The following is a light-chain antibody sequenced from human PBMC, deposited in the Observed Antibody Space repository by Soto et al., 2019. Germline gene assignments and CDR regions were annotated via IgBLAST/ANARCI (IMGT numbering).Light chain of an antibody. CDR1: SSNIGAGYD. CDR3: QSYDSSLSGWV. J-gene: IGLJ3*02. CDR2: GNS. Sequence: QSVLTQPPSVSGAPGQRVTISCTESSSNIGAGYDVHWYQQLPGTAPKLLIYGNSNRPSGVPDRFSGSKSGTSASLAITGLQAADEADYSCQSYDSSLSGWVFGGGTQLTVL. V-gene: IGLV1-40*01.